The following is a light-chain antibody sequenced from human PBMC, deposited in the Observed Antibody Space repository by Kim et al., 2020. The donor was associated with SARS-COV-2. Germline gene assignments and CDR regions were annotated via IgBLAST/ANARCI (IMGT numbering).Light chain of an antibody. V-gene: IGKV1-5*01. CDR3: QQYSTYSWT. J-gene: IGKJ1*01. CDR1: QSINNW. Sequence: DIQMTQSPSTPSASIGDRVTITCRASQSINNWLAWYQQKPGKAPNVLIYDASTLQSGVPSRFSGSKSGTEFTLTISSLQPDDSAVYYCQQYSTYSWTFGRGTKVDIK. CDR2: DAS.